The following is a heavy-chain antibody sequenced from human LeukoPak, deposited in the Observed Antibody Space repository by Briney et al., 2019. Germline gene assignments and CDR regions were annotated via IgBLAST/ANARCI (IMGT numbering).Heavy chain of an antibody. CDR1: GGTFSSYA. Sequence: SVKVSCKASGGTFSSYAISWVRQAPGQGLEWMGGIIPIFGTANYAQKFQGRVTITADESTSTAYMELSSLRSEDTAVYYCAREVYYYDSSGYYAGGSFDYWGQGTLVTVSS. J-gene: IGHJ4*02. CDR2: IIPIFGTA. D-gene: IGHD3-22*01. CDR3: AREVYYYDSSGYYAGGSFDY. V-gene: IGHV1-69*13.